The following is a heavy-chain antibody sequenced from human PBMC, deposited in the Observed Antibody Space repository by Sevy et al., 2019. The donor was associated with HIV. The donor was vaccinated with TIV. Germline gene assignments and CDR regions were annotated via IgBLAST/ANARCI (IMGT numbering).Heavy chain of an antibody. V-gene: IGHV1-24*01. D-gene: IGHD3-22*01. Sequence: ASVKVSCKVSGYTLSQLSMHWVRQAPGKGLEWMGSFEPEDDETIYAQKFQGRVTMTEDRSTDTAYMELSSLRSEDTAVYYCATTKDYYDSSGSPLDYWGQGTLVTVSS. CDR1: GYTLSQLS. CDR3: ATTKDYYDSSGSPLDY. CDR2: FEPEDDET. J-gene: IGHJ4*02.